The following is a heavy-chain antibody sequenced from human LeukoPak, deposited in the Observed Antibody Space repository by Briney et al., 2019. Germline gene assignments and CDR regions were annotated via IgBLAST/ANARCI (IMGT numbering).Heavy chain of an antibody. V-gene: IGHV5-51*01. CDR2: IYPGDSDT. CDR1: GYSFTSYW. Sequence: GESLKISCKGSGYSFTSYWIGWVRQMPGKGLEWMGIIYPGDSDTRYSPSFQSQVTISADKSISTAYLQWSSLKASDTAMYYCARRKAAAGNFPWFDPWGQGTLVTVSS. CDR3: ARRKAAAGNFPWFDP. D-gene: IGHD6-13*01. J-gene: IGHJ5*02.